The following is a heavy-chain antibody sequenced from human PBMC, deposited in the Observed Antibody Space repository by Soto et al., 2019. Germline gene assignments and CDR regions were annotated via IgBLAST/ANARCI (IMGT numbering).Heavy chain of an antibody. D-gene: IGHD6-19*01. CDR2: ISGSGGST. CDR3: AKISGGSSGSYYYYGMDV. Sequence: GGSLRLSCSASGFTFSSYAMSCVRQAPGKGLEWVSAISGSGGSTYYADSVKGRFTISRDNSKNTLYLQMNSLRAEDTAVYYCAKISGGSSGSYYYYGMDVWGQGTTVTVSS. V-gene: IGHV3-23*01. J-gene: IGHJ6*02. CDR1: GFTFSSYA.